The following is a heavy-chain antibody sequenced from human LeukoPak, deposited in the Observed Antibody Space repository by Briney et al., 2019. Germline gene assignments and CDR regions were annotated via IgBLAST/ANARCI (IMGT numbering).Heavy chain of an antibody. CDR3: AACSREYDILTFGFDP. CDR1: GGTFSSYA. Sequence: SVKVSCKASGGTFSSYAISWVRQAPGQGLEWMGGIIPIFGTANYAQKFQGRVTITADKSTSTAYMELSSLRSEDTAVYYCAACSREYDILTFGFDPWGQGTLVTVSS. J-gene: IGHJ5*02. D-gene: IGHD3-9*01. CDR2: IIPIFGTA. V-gene: IGHV1-69*06.